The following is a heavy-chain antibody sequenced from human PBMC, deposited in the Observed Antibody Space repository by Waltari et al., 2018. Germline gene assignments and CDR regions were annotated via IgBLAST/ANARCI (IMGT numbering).Heavy chain of an antibody. Sequence: QVQLVQSGAEVTKPGASVKVSCKVSGYTLTELSRHWVRQAPGTGLEWMGGFDPEDGETIYAQKFQGRVTMNEDTSTDTAYMELRSLRSEDTAVYYCATGYYYDSSGYKGAFDIWGQGTMVTVSS. CDR2: FDPEDGET. CDR3: ATGYYYDSSGYKGAFDI. V-gene: IGHV1-24*01. D-gene: IGHD3-22*01. CDR1: GYTLTELS. J-gene: IGHJ3*02.